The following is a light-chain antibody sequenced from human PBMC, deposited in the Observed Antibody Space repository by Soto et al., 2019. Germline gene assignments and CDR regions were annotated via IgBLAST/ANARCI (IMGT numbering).Light chain of an antibody. CDR3: QQYHNFIT. J-gene: IGKJ5*01. CDR2: AAS. Sequence: DIQMTQSPSSLSASVGDRVTITCRASQSISSYLNWYQQKPGKAPKLLIYAASSLQSGVPSRFSGSGSRTDFTFTVSSLQPEDVATYYCQQYHNFITYGQGTRLEIK. CDR1: QSISSY. V-gene: IGKV1-39*01.